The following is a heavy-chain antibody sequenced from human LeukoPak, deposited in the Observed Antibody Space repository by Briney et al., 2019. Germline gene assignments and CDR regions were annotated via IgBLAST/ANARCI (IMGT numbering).Heavy chain of an antibody. CDR2: IYTSGST. V-gene: IGHV4-4*09. CDR1: GGSISSYY. D-gene: IGHD6-6*01. J-gene: IGHJ4*02. Sequence: SETLSLTCTVSGGSISSYYWSWIRQPPGKGLEWIGYIYTSGSTNYNPSLKSRVTMSVDTSKNQFSLKLSSVTAADTAVYYCARGRGAARFVTIEFDYWGQGALVTVSS. CDR3: ARGRGAARFVTIEFDY.